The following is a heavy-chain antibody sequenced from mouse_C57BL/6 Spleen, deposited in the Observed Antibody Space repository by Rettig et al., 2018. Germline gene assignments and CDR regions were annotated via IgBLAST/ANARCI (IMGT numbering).Heavy chain of an antibody. D-gene: IGHD1-1*02. J-gene: IGHJ4*01. Sequence: ISCKASGYTFTDYYMNWVKQSHGKSLEWIGDINPNNGGTSYNQKFKGKATLTVDKSSSTAYMELRSLTSEDSAVYYCARTYFYGYFYYYAMDYWGQGTSVTVSS. V-gene: IGHV1-26*01. CDR1: GYTFTDYY. CDR3: ARTYFYGYFYYYAMDY. CDR2: INPNNGGT.